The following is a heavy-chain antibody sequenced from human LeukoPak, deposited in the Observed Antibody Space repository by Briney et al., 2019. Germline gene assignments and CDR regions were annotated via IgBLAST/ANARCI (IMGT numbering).Heavy chain of an antibody. Sequence: GGPLRLSCAASGFTVSSNYMSWVRQAPGKGLEWVSVIYSGGSTYYADSVKGRFTISRDNSKNTLYLQMNSLRAEDTAVYYCARVGSYFSGALDYWGQGTLVTVSS. CDR3: ARVGSYFSGALDY. CDR1: GFTVSSNY. D-gene: IGHD1-26*01. CDR2: IYSGGST. J-gene: IGHJ4*02. V-gene: IGHV3-53*01.